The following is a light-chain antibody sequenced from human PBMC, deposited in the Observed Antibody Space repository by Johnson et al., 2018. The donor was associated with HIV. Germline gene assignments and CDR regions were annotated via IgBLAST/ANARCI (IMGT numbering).Light chain of an antibody. Sequence: QSVLTQPPSVSAAPGQKVTISCSGSSSNIGNNYVSWYQQLPGTAPKLLIYDNNKRPSGIPDRFSGSKSGPSATLGITGLQTGDEADYYCGTWDTSLSSYVFGTGTKVTVL. V-gene: IGLV1-51*01. J-gene: IGLJ1*01. CDR1: SSNIGNNY. CDR2: DNN. CDR3: GTWDTSLSSYV.